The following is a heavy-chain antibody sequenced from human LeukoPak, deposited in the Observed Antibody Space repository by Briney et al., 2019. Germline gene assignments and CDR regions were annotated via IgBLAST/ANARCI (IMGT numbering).Heavy chain of an antibody. CDR1: GFTFSSYG. D-gene: IGHD1-26*01. CDR3: ARDNWAVGATGSSFDY. CDR2: IWYDGSNK. V-gene: IGHV3-33*01. Sequence: PGGSLRLSCAASGFTFSSYGMHWVRQAPGKGLEWVADIWYDGSNKYYADSVKGRFTISRDNSKNTLYLQMNSLRAEDTAVYYCARDNWAVGATGSSFDYWGQGTLVTVSS. J-gene: IGHJ4*02.